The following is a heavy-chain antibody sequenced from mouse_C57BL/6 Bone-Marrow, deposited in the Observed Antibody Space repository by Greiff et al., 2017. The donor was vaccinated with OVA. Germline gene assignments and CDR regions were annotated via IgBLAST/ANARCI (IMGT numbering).Heavy chain of an antibody. CDR1: GYTFTDYY. Sequence: EVQLQQSGPELVKPGASVKISCKASGYTFTDYYMNWVKQSHGKSLEWIGDINPNNGGTSYNQKFKGKATLTVDKSSSTAYMELRSLTSEVSAVYYCASKETDYYGSSYLWYFAYWGQGTTLTVSA. CDR2: INPNNGGT. J-gene: IGHJ2*01. V-gene: IGHV1-26*01. D-gene: IGHD1-1*01. CDR3: ASKETDYYGSSYLWYFAY.